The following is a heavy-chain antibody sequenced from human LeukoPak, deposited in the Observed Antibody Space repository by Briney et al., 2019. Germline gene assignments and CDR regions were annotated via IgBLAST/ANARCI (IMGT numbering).Heavy chain of an antibody. Sequence: GSLRLSCAASGFTFSTAWMKWVGQAAGRGLECIGRIKTKADGGTIDYAAREEGRFTISRNDSKNILYLEMNNLKTEDTSVSYCTTLSIVVSGNWGQGTLVTVS. CDR3: TTLSIVVSGN. D-gene: IGHD2-15*01. CDR1: GFTFSTAW. J-gene: IGHJ4*02. V-gene: IGHV3-15*01. CDR2: IKTKADGGTI.